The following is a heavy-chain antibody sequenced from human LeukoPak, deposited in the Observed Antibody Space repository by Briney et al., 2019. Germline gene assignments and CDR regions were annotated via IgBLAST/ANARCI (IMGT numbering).Heavy chain of an antibody. CDR2: ISYDGSNK. J-gene: IGHJ6*02. CDR3: ARDLPYNWNYGPPHYHYYGMDV. V-gene: IGHV3-30-3*01. Sequence: GRSLRLSCAASGFTFSSYAMHWVRQAPGKGLEWVAVISYDGSNKYYADSVKGRFTISRDNSKNTLYLQMNSLRAEDTAVYYCARDLPYNWNYGPPHYHYYGMDVWGQGTTVTVSS. CDR1: GFTFSSYA. D-gene: IGHD1-7*01.